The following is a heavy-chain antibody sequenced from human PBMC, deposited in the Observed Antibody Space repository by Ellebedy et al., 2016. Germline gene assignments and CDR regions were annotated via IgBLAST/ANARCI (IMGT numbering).Heavy chain of an antibody. V-gene: IGHV5-10-1*01. J-gene: IGHJ4*02. CDR3: ARQLREGGYDYSNRWFLDY. CDR1: GGDFTNEW. D-gene: IGHD5-12*01. Sequence: GGSLRLSCKVSGGDFTNEWISWVRQMPGKGLEWMGAIDPSESYVLYGPSFHGHVSISADKSITTAYLQWSSLKASDTAMYYCARQLREGGYDYSNRWFLDYWGQGSLVTVSS. CDR2: IDPSESYV.